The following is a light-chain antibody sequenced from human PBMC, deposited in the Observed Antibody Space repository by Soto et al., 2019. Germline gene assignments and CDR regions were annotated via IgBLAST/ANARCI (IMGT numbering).Light chain of an antibody. V-gene: IGLV2-14*01. Sequence: QSVLTQPASVSGSPGQSITISCTGTSSDVGGYNYVSWYQQHSGKAPKLMIYDVSNRPSGVSNRFSGSKSGNTASLTISGLQAEDEAIYYCGSYASSSTLYVFXTGTKVTVL. J-gene: IGLJ1*01. CDR1: SSDVGGYNY. CDR3: GSYASSSTLYV. CDR2: DVS.